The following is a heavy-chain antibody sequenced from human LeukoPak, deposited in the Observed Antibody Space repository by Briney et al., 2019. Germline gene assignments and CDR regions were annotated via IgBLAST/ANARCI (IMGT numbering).Heavy chain of an antibody. CDR2: ISAYNGNT. D-gene: IGHD6-19*01. CDR3: PRAPGYTSGPNLP. J-gene: IGHJ5*02. V-gene: IGHV1-18*01. CDR1: GYTFTSYG. Sequence: GASVKVSCKGSGYTFTSYGISGVRQAPGQGREWRGGISAYNGNTNYAQKLQGRLTMTTHTSTSTAYLQLTSLTSDATAVYYCPRAPGYTSGPNLPSGQGALLTVSS.